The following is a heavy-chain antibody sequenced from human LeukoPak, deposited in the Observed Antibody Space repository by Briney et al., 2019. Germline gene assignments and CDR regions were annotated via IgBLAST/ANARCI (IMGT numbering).Heavy chain of an antibody. CDR3: ARGCCYYDSSGYYVNY. Sequence: SETLSLTCAVYGGSFSGYYWSWIRQPPGKGLEWIGEINHSGSTNYNPSLKSRVTISVDTSKNQFSLKLSSVTAADTAVYYCARGCCYYDSSGYYVNYWGQGTLVTVSS. CDR2: INHSGST. J-gene: IGHJ4*02. CDR1: GGSFSGYY. D-gene: IGHD3-22*01. V-gene: IGHV4-34*01.